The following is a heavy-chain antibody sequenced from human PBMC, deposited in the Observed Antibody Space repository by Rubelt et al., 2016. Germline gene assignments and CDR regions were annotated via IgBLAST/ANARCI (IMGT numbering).Heavy chain of an antibody. CDR2: INHRGST. CDR3: ARGRGGSSSWLGRDYYGMDV. V-gene: IGHV4-34*01. J-gene: IGHJ6*02. D-gene: IGHD6-13*01. CDR1: GGSFSGYY. Sequence: QVQLQQWGAGLLKPSETLSLTCAVYGGSFSGYYCRWIRQPPGQGLEWIGEINHRGSTNYNPSHKSRVTRSVDTSKIHFSRRLSSVTAADTAVYYCARGRGGSSSWLGRDYYGMDVWGQGTTVTVSS.